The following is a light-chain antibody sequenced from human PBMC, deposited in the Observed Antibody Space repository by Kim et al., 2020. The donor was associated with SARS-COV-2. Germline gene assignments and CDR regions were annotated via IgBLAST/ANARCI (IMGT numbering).Light chain of an antibody. CDR3: QQYSTWPLT. J-gene: IGKJ4*01. Sequence: PGERAPPSCGASRVVSLNWVAWYQQKPGLRPRFLIYDAPTGATGIPDRFSGGGLGKDLTLSISRRELEDFPMYYVQQYSTWPLTFGGGTK. V-gene: IGKV3D-20*01. CDR2: DAP. CDR1: RVVSLNW.